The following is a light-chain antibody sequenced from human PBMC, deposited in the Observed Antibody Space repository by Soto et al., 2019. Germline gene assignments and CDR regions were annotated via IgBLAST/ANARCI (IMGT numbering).Light chain of an antibody. J-gene: IGLJ2*01. CDR1: SSNIGAGYD. CDR2: GNS. V-gene: IGLV1-40*01. Sequence: QSVLTQPPSVSGAPGQRVTISCTWSSSNIGAGYDVHWYQQLPGTAPKLLIYGNSNRPSGVPDRFSGSKSGTSASLAITGLQAEDEADYYGQSYDSSLSGPVVFGGGTQLTVL. CDR3: QSYDSSLSGPVV.